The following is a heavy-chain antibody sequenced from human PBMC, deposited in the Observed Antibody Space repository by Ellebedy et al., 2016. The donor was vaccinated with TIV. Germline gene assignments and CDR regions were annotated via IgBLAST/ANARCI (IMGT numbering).Heavy chain of an antibody. V-gene: IGHV3-7*03. CDR1: GFTFSNVW. D-gene: IGHD1-26*01. CDR3: VRDLHWSYFD. J-gene: IGHJ4*02. CDR2: IKEDGSEE. Sequence: GESLKISCAASGFTFSNVWMSWVRQAPGKGLEWVANIKEDGSEEYYVDSVKGRFTISRDNAKNSLYLQMNSLRAEDTAVYYCVRDLHWSYFDWGQGTLVTVSS.